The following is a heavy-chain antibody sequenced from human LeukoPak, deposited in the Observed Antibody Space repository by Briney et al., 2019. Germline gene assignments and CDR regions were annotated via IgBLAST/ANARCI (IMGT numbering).Heavy chain of an antibody. V-gene: IGHV4-34*01. D-gene: IGHD3-10*01. CDR3: ARAPFWITMVRGAWFDP. CDR1: GGSFSGYY. CDR2: INHSGGT. J-gene: IGHJ5*02. Sequence: PSETLSLTCAVYGGSFSGYYWSWIRQPPGKGLEWIGEINHSGGTNYNPSLKSRVTISVDTSKNQFSLKLSSVTAADTAVYYCARAPFWITMVRGAWFDPWGQGTLVTVSS.